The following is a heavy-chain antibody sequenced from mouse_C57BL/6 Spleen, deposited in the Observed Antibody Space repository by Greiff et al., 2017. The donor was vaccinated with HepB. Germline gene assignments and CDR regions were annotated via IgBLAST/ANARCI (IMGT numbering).Heavy chain of an antibody. Sequence: EVQLQQSVAELVRPGASVKLSCTASGFNIKNTNMHWVKQRPEQGLEWIGRIDPANGNTKYAPKVQGKATITADTSSNTAYLQLSSLTSEDTAIYYCARPPYYSNYVDYWGQGTTLTVSS. CDR1: GFNIKNTN. V-gene: IGHV14-3*01. D-gene: IGHD2-5*01. J-gene: IGHJ2*01. CDR3: ARPPYYSNYVDY. CDR2: IDPANGNT.